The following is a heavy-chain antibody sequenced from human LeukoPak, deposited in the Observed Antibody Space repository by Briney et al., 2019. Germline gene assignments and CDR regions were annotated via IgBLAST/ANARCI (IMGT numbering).Heavy chain of an antibody. D-gene: IGHD3-9*01. CDR2: IYYSGST. V-gene: IGHV4-59*01. Sequence: SETLLLTCSVSGGPISSDYWSWIRQPPGKGLEWIGYIYYSGSTNYNPSLKSRVTISVDTSKNQFSLKLNSVTAADTAVYYCARVLPAYDILTGYYEGDAFDIWGQGTMVTVSS. J-gene: IGHJ3*02. CDR3: ARVLPAYDILTGYYEGDAFDI. CDR1: GGPISSDY.